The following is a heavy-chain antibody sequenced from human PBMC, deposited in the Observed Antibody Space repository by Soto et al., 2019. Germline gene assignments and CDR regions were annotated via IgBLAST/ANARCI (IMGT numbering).Heavy chain of an antibody. CDR1: GYAFTTYG. CDR3: ARGRYGDY. Sequence: QVRLVQSGAEVKKPGASVKVSCKGSGYAFTTYGITWVRQAPGQGLEWMGWISAHNGNTNYAQKLQGRVTVTRDTSTSTDYMELRSLRSDDTAVYYCARGRYGDYWGQGALVTVSS. D-gene: IGHD1-1*01. J-gene: IGHJ4*02. V-gene: IGHV1-18*01. CDR2: ISAHNGNT.